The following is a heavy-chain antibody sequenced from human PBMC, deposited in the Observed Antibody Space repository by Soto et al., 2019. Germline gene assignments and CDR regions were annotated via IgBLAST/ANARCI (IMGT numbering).Heavy chain of an antibody. J-gene: IGHJ4*02. CDR1: VCSVSSGNFY. D-gene: IGHD3-9*01. V-gene: IGHV4-61*01. CDR3: ARGRNGLVLY. Sequence: SETLSLTCTVSVCSVSSGNFYWSWIRQPPGKGLEWIGFIYYSGSTNYNPSLKSRVTISVDTSKNQFSLQLSSVTAADTAVYYCARGRNGLVLYWGQGTLVTVSS. CDR2: IYYSGST.